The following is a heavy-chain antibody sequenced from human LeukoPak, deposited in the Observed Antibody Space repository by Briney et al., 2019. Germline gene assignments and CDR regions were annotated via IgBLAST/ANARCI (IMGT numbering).Heavy chain of an antibody. D-gene: IGHD5-18*01. Sequence: GGSLRLSCAASGLTFSSYAMSWVRQAPGKGLEWVSAISGSGGSTYYADSVKGRFTISRDNSKNTLYLQMNSLRAEDTAVYYCAKDEPRLWSPAGFDPWGQGTLVTVSS. CDR1: GLTFSSYA. CDR3: AKDEPRLWSPAGFDP. J-gene: IGHJ5*02. CDR2: ISGSGGST. V-gene: IGHV3-23*01.